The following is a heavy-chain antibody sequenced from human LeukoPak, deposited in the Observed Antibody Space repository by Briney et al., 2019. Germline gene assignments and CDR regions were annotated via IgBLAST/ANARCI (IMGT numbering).Heavy chain of an antibody. CDR2: MNPNSGNT. V-gene: IGHV1-8*03. Sequence: LRASVKVSCKASGYTFTSYDINWVRQATGQGLEWMGWMNPNSGNTGYAQKFQARVTITRDTSITTAYMELSSLTSDDTAVYFCARGLPLGYCTYGVCYPPKHFDFWGQGTLVTVSS. D-gene: IGHD2-8*01. J-gene: IGHJ4*02. CDR3: ARGLPLGYCTYGVCYPPKHFDF. CDR1: GYTFTSYD.